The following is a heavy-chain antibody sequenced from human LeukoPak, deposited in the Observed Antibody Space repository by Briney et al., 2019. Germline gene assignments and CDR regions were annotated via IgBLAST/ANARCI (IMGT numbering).Heavy chain of an antibody. J-gene: IGHJ5*02. Sequence: SETLSLTCTASGGSISSYYWSWIRQPPGKGLEWIGYIYYSGSTNYNPSLKSRVTISVDTSKNQFSLKLSSVTAADTAVYYCARHGADYYDSSGYYLALTWFDPWGQGTLVTVSS. CDR1: GGSISSYY. V-gene: IGHV4-59*08. D-gene: IGHD3-22*01. CDR2: IYYSGST. CDR3: ARHGADYYDSSGYYLALTWFDP.